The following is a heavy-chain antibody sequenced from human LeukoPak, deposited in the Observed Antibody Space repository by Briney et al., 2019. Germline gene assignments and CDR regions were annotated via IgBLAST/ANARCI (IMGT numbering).Heavy chain of an antibody. J-gene: IGHJ6*03. CDR3: AREGGLRAYNYYYYYMDV. Sequence: ASVKVSCKASGYTFTSYDINWVRQATGQGLEWMGWMNPNSGNTGYAQKFQGRVTITRNTSISTAYMEPSSLRSEDTAVYYCAREGGLRAYNYYYYYMDVWGKGTTVTVSS. CDR2: MNPNSGNT. D-gene: IGHD1-26*01. CDR1: GYTFTSYD. V-gene: IGHV1-8*03.